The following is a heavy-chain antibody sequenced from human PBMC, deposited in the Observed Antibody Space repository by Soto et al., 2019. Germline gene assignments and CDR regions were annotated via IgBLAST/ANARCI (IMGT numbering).Heavy chain of an antibody. CDR1: GFTFSSYS. D-gene: IGHD5-12*01. CDR2: ISSSSSYI. CDR3: ARVTPRVATMTY. Sequence: LRLSCAASGFTFSSYSMNWVRQAPGKGLEWVSSISSSSSYIYYADSVKGRFTISRDNAKNSLYLQMNSLRAEDTAVYYCARVTPRVATMTYWGQGTLVTVPQ. V-gene: IGHV3-21*01. J-gene: IGHJ4*02.